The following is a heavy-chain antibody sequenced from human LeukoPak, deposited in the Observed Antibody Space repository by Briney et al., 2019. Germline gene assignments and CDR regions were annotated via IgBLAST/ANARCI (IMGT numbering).Heavy chain of an antibody. V-gene: IGHV1-2*02. CDR1: GYTFTGYY. Sequence: VSVKVSCKASGYTFTGYYLHWVRQAPGQGLEWMGCVNPNSGDTNYAQKFQGSVTMTRDTSISTVYMELSRLRSDDTAVYYCARASGSYWWFDSWGQGTLGTVSS. CDR2: VNPNSGDT. J-gene: IGHJ5*01. D-gene: IGHD1-26*01. CDR3: ARASGSYWWFDS.